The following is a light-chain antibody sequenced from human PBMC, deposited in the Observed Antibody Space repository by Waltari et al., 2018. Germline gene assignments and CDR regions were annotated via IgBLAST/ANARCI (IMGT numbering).Light chain of an antibody. J-gene: IGKJ1*01. V-gene: IGKV1-5*03. CDR2: EAT. CDR1: QSIGSW. Sequence: DIQMTQSPSTLSASVGDRVTITCRASQSIGSWLAWYQQKPGKAPKLLIYEATSLESGVPSRFSASGSGTEFTLTISSLQAEDVAVYYCQQYYRTPQTFGQGTKVEIK. CDR3: QQYYRTPQT.